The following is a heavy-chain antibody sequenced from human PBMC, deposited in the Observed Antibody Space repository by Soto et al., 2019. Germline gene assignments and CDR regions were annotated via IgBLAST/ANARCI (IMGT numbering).Heavy chain of an antibody. Sequence: ASVKVSCEASGYIFTDFGIHWVRQPPGQRLEWLGWIISVNDKTLYSPKFQGRLAINRDTSANTAYMDLYSLRSEDSAVYYCARGRRSCTVNNCYTDFDFWGQGSLVTVSS. CDR1: GYIFTDFG. J-gene: IGHJ4*02. CDR2: IISVNDKT. D-gene: IGHD2-2*02. CDR3: ARGRRSCTVNNCYTDFDF. V-gene: IGHV1-3*01.